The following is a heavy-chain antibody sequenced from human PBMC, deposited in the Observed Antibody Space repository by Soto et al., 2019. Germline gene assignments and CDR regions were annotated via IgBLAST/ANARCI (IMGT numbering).Heavy chain of an antibody. CDR2: ISYDGSNK. J-gene: IGHJ6*02. Sequence: PGGSLRLSCAASGFTFSSYGMHWVRQAPGKGLEWVAVISYDGSNKYYADSVKGRFTISRDNSKNTLYLQMNSLRAEDTAVYYWAKALYSSSWYHYGMDVWGQGTTVPVSS. CDR1: GFTFSSYG. V-gene: IGHV3-30*18. D-gene: IGHD6-13*01. CDR3: AKALYSSSWYHYGMDV.